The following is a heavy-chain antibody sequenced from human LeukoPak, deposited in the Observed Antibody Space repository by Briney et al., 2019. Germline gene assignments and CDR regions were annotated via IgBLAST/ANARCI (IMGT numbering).Heavy chain of an antibody. D-gene: IGHD3-10*01. CDR3: AAGVFDY. J-gene: IGHJ4*02. CDR2: ISSSSSYI. Sequence: GGSLRLSCAASGFTFSSYSMNWVRQAPGKGLEWVSSISSSSSYIYYADSVKGRFTVSRDNAKNSLFLQMKSLTAEDTAVYYCAAGVFDYWGQGTLVTVSS. V-gene: IGHV3-21*01. CDR1: GFTFSSYS.